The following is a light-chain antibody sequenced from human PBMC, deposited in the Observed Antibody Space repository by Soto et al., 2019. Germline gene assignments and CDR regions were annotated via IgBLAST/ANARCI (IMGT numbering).Light chain of an antibody. J-gene: IGKJ1*01. CDR3: QQCHRYLT. CDR2: GAS. V-gene: IGKV1-5*01. CDR1: ESMSNC. Sequence: DIQLTQSPSTLSAAGGDSVTITCRASESMSNCLAWYQQKPGKAPKLLISGASSLQSGVPSRFSGSASGTEFTLTISSLQTDDIATYYCQQCHRYLTFGQGTKV.